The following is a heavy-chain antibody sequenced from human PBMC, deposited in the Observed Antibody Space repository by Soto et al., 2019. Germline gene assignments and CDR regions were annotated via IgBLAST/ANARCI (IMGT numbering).Heavy chain of an antibody. D-gene: IGHD5-18*01. CDR1: GFTFSSYA. CDR2: ISGSGGST. Sequence: EVQLLESGGGLVQPGGSLRLSCAASGFTFSSYAMSWVRQAPGKGLEWVSAISGSGGSTYYADSVKGRFTNSRDNYKNTLYLQMNGMRADDTAVYYCAKGAVSWIQLPYLDYWGQGALVTVSS. CDR3: AKGAVSWIQLPYLDY. J-gene: IGHJ4*02. V-gene: IGHV3-23*01.